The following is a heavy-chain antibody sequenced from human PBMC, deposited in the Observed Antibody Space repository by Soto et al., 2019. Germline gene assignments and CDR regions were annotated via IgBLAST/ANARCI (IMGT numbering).Heavy chain of an antibody. CDR1: GASISGYY. CDR2: IYATGTT. Sequence: WETLSLTCTVSGASISGYYWSWIRKSAGKGLEWIGRIYATGTTDYNPSLKSRVMMSVDTSKKQFSLKLRSVTAADTAVYYCVRDGTKTLRDWFDPWGQGISVTVSS. CDR3: VRDGTKTLRDWFDP. D-gene: IGHD1-1*01. J-gene: IGHJ5*02. V-gene: IGHV4-4*07.